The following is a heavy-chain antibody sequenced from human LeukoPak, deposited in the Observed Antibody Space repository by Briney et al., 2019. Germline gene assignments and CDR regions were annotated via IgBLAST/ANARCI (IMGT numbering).Heavy chain of an antibody. CDR1: GGSISSFY. D-gene: IGHD5-12*01. CDR3: ARGPRGYSGYGLLRFDY. V-gene: IGHV4-59*12. CDR2: VYNSGST. Sequence: PSETLSLTCTVSGGSISSFYWIWIRQSPGKGLEWIGYVYNSGSTKYNPSLKSRVTISVDTSKNQFSLKLSSVTAADTAVYYCARGPRGYSGYGLLRFDYWGQGTLVSVSS. J-gene: IGHJ4*02.